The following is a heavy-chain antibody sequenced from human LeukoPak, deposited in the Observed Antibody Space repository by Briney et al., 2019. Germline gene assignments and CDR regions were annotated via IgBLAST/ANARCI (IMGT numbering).Heavy chain of an antibody. V-gene: IGHV5-51*01. Sequence: PGESLKISCKGSGYSFTSYWIGWVRQMPGKGLEWMGIIYPGDSDTRYSPSFQGQVTISADKSISTAYLQWSSLKASDTAMYYCARRLSDCSSTSCYAYYFDYWGQGTLVTVSS. CDR2: IYPGDSDT. CDR3: ARRLSDCSSTSCYAYYFDY. J-gene: IGHJ4*02. D-gene: IGHD2-2*01. CDR1: GYSFTSYW.